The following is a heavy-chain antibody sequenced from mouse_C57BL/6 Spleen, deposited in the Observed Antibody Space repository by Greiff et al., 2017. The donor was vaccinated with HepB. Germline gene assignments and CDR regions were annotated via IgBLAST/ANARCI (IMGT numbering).Heavy chain of an antibody. V-gene: IGHV1-53*01. CDR3: ARPYYYGPAWFAY. CDR1: GYTFTSYW. CDR2: INPSNGGT. J-gene: IGHJ3*01. Sequence: VQLQQPGTELVKPGASVKLSCKASGYTFTSYWMHWVKQRPGQGLEWIGNINPSNGGTNYNEKFKSKATLTVDKSSSTAYMQLSSLTAEDSAVYYCARPYYYGPAWFAYWGQGTLVTVSA. D-gene: IGHD1-1*01.